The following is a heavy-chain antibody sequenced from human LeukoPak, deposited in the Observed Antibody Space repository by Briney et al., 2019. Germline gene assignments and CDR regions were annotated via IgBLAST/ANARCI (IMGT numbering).Heavy chain of an antibody. V-gene: IGHV3-21*04. D-gene: IGHD4-17*01. J-gene: IGHJ4*02. CDR3: ARAPPTTTDYGDYLTRWDYFDY. CDR1: KFVFSTYS. CDR2: ISSSSSYM. Sequence: PGGSLRLSCAASKFVFSTYSMSWVRQAPGKGLEWVSSISSSSSYMYYADSVKGRFTISRDNAKNSLYLQMNSLRAEDTALYHCARAPPTTTDYGDYLTRWDYFDYWGQGTLVTVSS.